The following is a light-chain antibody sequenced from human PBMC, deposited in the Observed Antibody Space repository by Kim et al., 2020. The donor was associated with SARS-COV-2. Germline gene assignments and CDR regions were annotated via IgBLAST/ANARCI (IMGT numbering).Light chain of an antibody. V-gene: IGKV1-5*03. CDR1: QSIGTW. CDR2: KAS. J-gene: IGKJ1*01. CDR3: QQYSVQWT. Sequence: DFQMTQSPSTLSAYVGDRVTITCRASQSIGTWLAWYQQKPGKAPDLLIYKASTLESGVPSRFSGDGSGTEFTLTISSLQPDDFATYYCQQYSVQWTFGQGTKVDIK.